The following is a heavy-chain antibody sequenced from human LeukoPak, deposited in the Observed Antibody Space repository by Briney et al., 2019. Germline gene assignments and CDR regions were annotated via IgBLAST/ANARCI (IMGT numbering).Heavy chain of an antibody. Sequence: GGSLRLSCAASGFIFTNCWMSWVRQAPGKGLEWVANINQDESVKYYVDSLKGRFTVSRDNAKNSLYLQMNSLRVEDTAMYYCARIGYSSSSTDYWGQGTLVTVSS. J-gene: IGHJ4*02. D-gene: IGHD6-13*01. CDR2: INQDESVK. CDR1: GFIFTNCW. CDR3: ARIGYSSSSTDY. V-gene: IGHV3-7*01.